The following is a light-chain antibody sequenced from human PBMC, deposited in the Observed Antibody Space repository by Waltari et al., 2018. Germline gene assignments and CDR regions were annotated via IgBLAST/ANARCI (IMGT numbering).Light chain of an antibody. V-gene: IGLV3-1*01. CDR2: EDT. Sequence: SYELTQPPSVSVSPGQAVSITCPGKQLGDTYANWYQQKAGQSPVLVIYEDTKRPSGIPGRLSASNSGNTATLTISETQAMDEADYYCQTWDSSSYVFGTGTTVTVL. CDR1: QLGDTY. CDR3: QTWDSSSYV. J-gene: IGLJ1*01.